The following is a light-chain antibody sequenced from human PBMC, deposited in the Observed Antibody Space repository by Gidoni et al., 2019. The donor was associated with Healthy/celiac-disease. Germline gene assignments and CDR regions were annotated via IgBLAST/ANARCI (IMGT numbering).Light chain of an antibody. J-gene: IGLJ3*02. CDR1: NIGSKS. Sequence: SYVLTQPPSVSVAPGQTARITCGGNNIGSKSVHWYQQKQGQAPVLVVYDDSDRPSGIPERFSGSNSGNTATLPISRVEAGDEADYYCQVWDSSSDLNWVFGGGTKLTVL. CDR3: QVWDSSSDLNWV. CDR2: DDS. V-gene: IGLV3-21*02.